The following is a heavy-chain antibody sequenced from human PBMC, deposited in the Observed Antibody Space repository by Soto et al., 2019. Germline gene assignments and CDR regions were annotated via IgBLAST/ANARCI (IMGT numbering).Heavy chain of an antibody. CDR3: SMSRDGYYYPFDY. Sequence: EVQQVESGGGLVKPGGSLRLSCAASGFTFSSYSMNWVRQAPGKGLEWFSSISSSSSYIYYADSVKGRFTISRDNAKNSPYLQVNSMRAEDTAVYYCSMSRDGYYYPFDYWGQGTLVTVSS. CDR1: GFTFSSYS. D-gene: IGHD5-12*01. V-gene: IGHV3-21*01. J-gene: IGHJ4*02. CDR2: ISSSSSYI.